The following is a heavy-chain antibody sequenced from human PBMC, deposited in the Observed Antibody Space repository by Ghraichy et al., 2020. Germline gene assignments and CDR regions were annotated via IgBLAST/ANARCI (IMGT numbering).Heavy chain of an antibody. CDR3: ARDEWGSHWFGCFDY. CDR2: IIPIFGIA. D-gene: IGHD3-10*01. V-gene: IGHV1-69*10. Sequence: SVKVSCKASGGTFSSYAISWVRQAPGQGLEWMGGIIPIFGIANYAQKFQGRVTITADKSTSTAYMELSSLRSEDTAVYYCARDEWGSHWFGCFDYWGQGTLVTVSS. J-gene: IGHJ4*02. CDR1: GGTFSSYA.